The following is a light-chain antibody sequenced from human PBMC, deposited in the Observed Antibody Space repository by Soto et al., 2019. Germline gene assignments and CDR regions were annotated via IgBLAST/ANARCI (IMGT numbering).Light chain of an antibody. CDR3: QHYGETPIT. Sequence: EIVLTQSPGTLSLSPGERATLSCRASQSVSRRLAWYQHRPGQSPRLLISGASMRASGVPVRFSGSGSGTDFTLTISRLEPEDFAVYYCQHYGETPITVGLGTKVDIK. CDR2: GAS. J-gene: IGKJ1*01. V-gene: IGKV3-20*01. CDR1: QSVSRR.